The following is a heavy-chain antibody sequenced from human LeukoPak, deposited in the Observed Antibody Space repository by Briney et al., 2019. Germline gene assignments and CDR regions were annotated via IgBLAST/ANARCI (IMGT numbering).Heavy chain of an antibody. CDR2: ISSDENNK. D-gene: IGHD2-21*02. CDR3: ASKWFCGGDCYYQIDF. Sequence: GGSLRLSCAASRFAFSSYVMHWVRQAPGKGLEWVALISSDENNKYHADSVRGRFTISRDNSKNTLFLRMNSLRPEDTAVYYCASKWFCGGDCYYQIDFWGQGTLVTVSS. J-gene: IGHJ4*02. V-gene: IGHV3-30*03. CDR1: RFAFSSYV.